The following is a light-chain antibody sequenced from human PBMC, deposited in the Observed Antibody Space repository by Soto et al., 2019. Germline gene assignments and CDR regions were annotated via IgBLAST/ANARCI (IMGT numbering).Light chain of an antibody. CDR1: SGSVSTSYY. CDR3: VLYVGSGISV. Sequence: QTVVTQEPSFSVSPGGTVTLTCGLSSGSVSTSYYPSWYQQTPGQAPRTLIYSTNTRSSGVPDRFSGSILGNKAALTITGAQADDESDYYCVLYVGSGISVFGGGTKLTVL. CDR2: STN. V-gene: IGLV8-61*01. J-gene: IGLJ2*01.